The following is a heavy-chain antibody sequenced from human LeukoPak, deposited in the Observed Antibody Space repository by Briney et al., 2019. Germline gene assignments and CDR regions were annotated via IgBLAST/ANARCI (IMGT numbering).Heavy chain of an antibody. CDR2: IGSSDSTI. V-gene: IGHV3-48*01. Sequence: AGGSLRLSCAASGFTFSTYSMNWVRQAPGKGLEWVSYIGSSDSTIYYADSVKGRFTISRDNAKNSLYLQMNSLRAEDTAVYYCARAVAGLRHFDYWGQGTLVTVSS. D-gene: IGHD6-19*01. CDR3: ARAVAGLRHFDY. J-gene: IGHJ4*02. CDR1: GFTFSTYS.